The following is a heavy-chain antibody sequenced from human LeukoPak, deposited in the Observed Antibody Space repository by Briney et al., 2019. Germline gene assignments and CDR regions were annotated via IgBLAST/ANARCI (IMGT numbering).Heavy chain of an antibody. D-gene: IGHD6-19*01. J-gene: IGHJ6*02. CDR2: IGTRGDT. Sequence: GGSLRLSCAASGLTLSRYDMHWVRQATGEGLEWVSAIGTRGDTYYAGSVKGRFTMSRENAKNSLYLQMSSLSAGDTAVYYCVRAPPYSSASWGYYGMDVWGQGTTVTVSS. CDR1: GLTLSRYD. CDR3: VRAPPYSSASWGYYGMDV. V-gene: IGHV3-13*01.